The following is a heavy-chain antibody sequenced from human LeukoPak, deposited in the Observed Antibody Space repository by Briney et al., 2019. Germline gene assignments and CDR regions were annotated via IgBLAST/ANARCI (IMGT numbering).Heavy chain of an antibody. CDR2: IKSDGSGT. D-gene: IGHD3-22*01. J-gene: IGHJ4*02. Sequence: PGGSLRLSCAASEFTFSIYWMHWVRQAPGKGLVWVSYIKSDGSGTNYADSVKGRFTISRDNAKNTLYLQMNSLRVEDTAVYYCAKGSYYDSSGSFYFDYWGQGTLVTVSS. CDR1: EFTFSIYW. CDR3: AKGSYYDSSGSFYFDY. V-gene: IGHV3-74*01.